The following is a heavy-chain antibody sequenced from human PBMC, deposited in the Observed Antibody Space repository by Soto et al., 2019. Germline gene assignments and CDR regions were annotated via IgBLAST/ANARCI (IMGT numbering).Heavy chain of an antibody. CDR3: AKGFCSCGSCYYLYYYMDV. CDR1: GFTFSDYA. Sequence: GSLRLSCAASGFTFSDYAMNWVRQAPGKGLEWVSGISGSGTTTYYADSVKGRFTISRDNSKNTLYLQMNSLRAEDTALYSCAKGFCSCGSCYYLYYYMDVWGKGTTVTVSS. D-gene: IGHD2-15*01. CDR2: ISGSGTTT. J-gene: IGHJ6*03. V-gene: IGHV3-23*01.